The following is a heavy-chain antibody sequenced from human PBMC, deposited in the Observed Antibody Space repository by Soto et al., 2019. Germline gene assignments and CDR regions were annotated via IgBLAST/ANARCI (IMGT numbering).Heavy chain of an antibody. CDR1: SDSISSYY. V-gene: IGHV4-59*12. Sequence: SETLSLTCTVSSDSISSYYWIWIRQSPGKGLEWIGYTDYSGNTNYNPSLKSRVTISGDTSKNQFSLRLSSVTAADTAVYYCSREIMPLTNDWYFDLWGRGTLVTVSS. CDR3: SREIMPLTNDWYFDL. J-gene: IGHJ2*01. CDR2: TDYSGNT. D-gene: IGHD2-8*01.